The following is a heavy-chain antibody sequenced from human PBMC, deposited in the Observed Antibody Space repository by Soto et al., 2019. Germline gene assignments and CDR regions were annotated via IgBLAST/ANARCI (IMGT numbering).Heavy chain of an antibody. V-gene: IGHV3-30-3*01. CDR3: AREVARAAVNAFDI. J-gene: IGHJ3*02. CDR2: ISYDGSNK. CDR1: GFTFSSYA. D-gene: IGHD4-17*01. Sequence: QVQLVESGGGVVQPGRSLRLSCAASGFTFSSYAMHWVRRAPGKGLEWVAVISYDGSNKYYAESVKGRFTISRDNSKNTLYRQMNSLRAEDTAVYYCAREVARAAVNAFDIWPQGTMVTVSS.